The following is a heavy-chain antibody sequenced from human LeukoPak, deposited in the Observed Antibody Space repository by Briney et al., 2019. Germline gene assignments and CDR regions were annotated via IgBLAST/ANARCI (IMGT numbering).Heavy chain of an antibody. V-gene: IGHV4-59*11. CDR3: ARSIRWFDS. D-gene: IGHD6-6*01. CDR2: IYYSGST. CDR1: GGSISSHY. Sequence: SETLSLTCTVSGGSISSHYWSWIRQPPGKGLEWIGYIYYSGSTNYNPSLKSRVTISVDTSKNQFSLKLSSATAADTAVYYCARSIRWFDSWGQGTLVTVSS. J-gene: IGHJ5*01.